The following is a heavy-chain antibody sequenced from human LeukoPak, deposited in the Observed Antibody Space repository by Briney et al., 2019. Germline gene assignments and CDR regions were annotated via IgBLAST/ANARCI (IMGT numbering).Heavy chain of an antibody. J-gene: IGHJ6*02. D-gene: IGHD4-17*01. CDR1: GGTFSSYA. CDR2: IIPIFGTA. V-gene: IGHV1-69*01. Sequence: GSSVKVSCKASGGTFSSYAISWVRHAPGQGLEWMGGIIPIFGTANYAQKFQGRVTITADESTSTAYMELSSLRSEDTAVYYCARGHDYGEVYYGMDVWGQGTTVTVSS. CDR3: ARGHDYGEVYYGMDV.